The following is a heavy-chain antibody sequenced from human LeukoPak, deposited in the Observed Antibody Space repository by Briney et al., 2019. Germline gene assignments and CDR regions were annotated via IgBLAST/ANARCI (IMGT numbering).Heavy chain of an antibody. V-gene: IGHV3-23*01. J-gene: IGHJ4*02. CDR3: ASAPDYYDSSGYYSPY. CDR2: ISGSGGST. CDR1: GFTFSSYA. D-gene: IGHD3-22*01. Sequence: PGGSLRLSCAASGFTFSSYAMRWVRQAPGKGLEWVSAISGSGGSTYYADSVKGRFTISRDNSKNTLYLQMNSLRAEDTAVYYCASAPDYYDSSGYYSPYWGQGTLVTVSS.